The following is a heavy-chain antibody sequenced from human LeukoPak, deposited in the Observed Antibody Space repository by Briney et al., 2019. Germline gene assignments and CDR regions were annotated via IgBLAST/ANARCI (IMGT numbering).Heavy chain of an antibody. D-gene: IGHD2-21*02. V-gene: IGHV3-20*04. CDR1: GFTFDDYG. Sequence: GGSLRLSCAASGFTFDDYGMSWIRQAPGKGLEWVSGINWNGGSTGYADSVKGRFTISRDNAKNSLYLQMNSLRAEDTAVYYCARTVVTAIHNILFDYWGQGTLVTVSS. CDR2: INWNGGST. J-gene: IGHJ4*02. CDR3: ARTVVTAIHNILFDY.